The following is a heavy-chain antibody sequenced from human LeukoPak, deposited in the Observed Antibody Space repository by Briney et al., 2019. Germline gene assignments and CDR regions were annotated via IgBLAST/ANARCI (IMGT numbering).Heavy chain of an antibody. CDR3: ARGYCSSTSCYHDAFDI. D-gene: IGHD2-2*01. J-gene: IGHJ3*02. CDR2: INPNSGGT. CDR1: GYTFTGYY. V-gene: IGHV1-2*04. Sequence: ASVKVSCKASGYTFTGYYMHWVRQAPGQGLEWMGWINPNSGGTNYAQKFQGWVTMTRDTSISTAYMELSRLRSDDTAVYYCARGYCSSTSCYHDAFDIWGQGTMVTVSS.